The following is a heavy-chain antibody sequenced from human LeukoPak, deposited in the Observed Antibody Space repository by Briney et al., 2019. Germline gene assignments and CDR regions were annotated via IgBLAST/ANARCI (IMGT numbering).Heavy chain of an antibody. CDR1: GYTFTSYG. D-gene: IGHD2-2*01. J-gene: IGHJ5*02. Sequence: ASVKVSCKASGYTFTSYGISWVRQAPGQRLEWMGWISAYNGNTNYAQKLQGRVTMTTDTSTSTAYMELRSLRSDDTAVYYCARDRIVVPAAEGGWFDPWGQGTLVTVSS. CDR2: ISAYNGNT. V-gene: IGHV1-18*01. CDR3: ARDRIVVPAAEGGWFDP.